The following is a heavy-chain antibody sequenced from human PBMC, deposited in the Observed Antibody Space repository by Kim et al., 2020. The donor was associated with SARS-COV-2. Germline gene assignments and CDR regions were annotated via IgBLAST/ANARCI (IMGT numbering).Heavy chain of an antibody. V-gene: IGHV3-74*01. Sequence: GGSLRLSCAASGFTFSSYWMHWVRQAPGKGLVWVSRINSDGSSTSYADSVKGRFTISRDNAKNTLYLQMNSLRAEDTAVYYCARDRGYDFWSGYYQRDDAFDIWGQGTMVTVSS. CDR3: ARDRGYDFWSGYYQRDDAFDI. J-gene: IGHJ3*02. D-gene: IGHD3-3*01. CDR1: GFTFSSYW. CDR2: INSDGSST.